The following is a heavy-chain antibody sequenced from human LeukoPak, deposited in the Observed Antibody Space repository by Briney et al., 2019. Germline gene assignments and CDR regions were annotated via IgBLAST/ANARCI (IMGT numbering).Heavy chain of an antibody. V-gene: IGHV4-39*01. D-gene: IGHD2-21*01. CDR1: GGSISSSSYY. J-gene: IGHJ6*03. CDR2: IYYSGST. CDR3: ARILWWGNYMDV. Sequence: PSETLSLTCTVSGGSISSSSYYWGWIRQPPGKGLEWIGSIYYSGSTYYNPSLKSRVTMSVDTSKNQFSLKLSSVTAADTAVYYCARILWWGNYMDVWGKGTTVTISS.